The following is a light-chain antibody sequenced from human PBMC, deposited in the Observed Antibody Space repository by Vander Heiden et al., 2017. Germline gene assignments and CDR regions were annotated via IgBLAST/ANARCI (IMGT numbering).Light chain of an antibody. CDR3: QQSCSLLWT. J-gene: IGKJ1*01. CDR1: QSIGSS. Sequence: ELVLSQSRDFQSVTPTEKVTITCRASQSIGSSLNWYQQKPEQSPKLLIKDASQSFSGVPSRFSGSGSGTDFTLTINSLEAEDAATYYCQQSCSLLWTFGQGTKVEIK. CDR2: DAS. V-gene: IGKV6-21*01.